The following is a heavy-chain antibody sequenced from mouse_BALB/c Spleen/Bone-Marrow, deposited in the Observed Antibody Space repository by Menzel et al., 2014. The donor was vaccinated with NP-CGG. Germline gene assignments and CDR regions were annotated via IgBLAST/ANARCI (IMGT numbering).Heavy chain of an antibody. CDR2: IYPSDSYT. CDR1: GYTFTNYW. J-gene: IGHJ3*01. V-gene: IGHV1-69*02. CDR3: TRREGNYAFAY. Sequence: LVESGAELVRPGASVKLSCKASGYTFTNYWINWVKQRPGQGLEWIGNIYPSDSYTNYNQKFKDKATLTVDKSSSTAYMQLSSPTSEDSAVYYCTRREGNYAFAYWGQGTLVTVSA. D-gene: IGHD2-1*01.